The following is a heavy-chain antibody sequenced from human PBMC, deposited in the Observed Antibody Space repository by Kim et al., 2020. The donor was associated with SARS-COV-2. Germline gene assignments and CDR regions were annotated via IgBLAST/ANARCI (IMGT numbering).Heavy chain of an antibody. D-gene: IGHD6-13*01. CDR3: ARDLGRQQLPTHFDY. Sequence: GGSLRLSCAASGFTFSTYGMHWVRQAPGKGLEWVAVIWYDGSNKYYADSVQGRFTISRDNLKNTLYLQMNSLRAEDTAVYYCARDLGRQQLPTHFDYWG. CDR2: IWYDGSNK. V-gene: IGHV3-33*01. J-gene: IGHJ4*01. CDR1: GFTFSTYG.